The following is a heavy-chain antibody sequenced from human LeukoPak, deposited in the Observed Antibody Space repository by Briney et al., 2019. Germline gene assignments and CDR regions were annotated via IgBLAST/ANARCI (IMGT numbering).Heavy chain of an antibody. CDR2: IYSGGST. CDR1: GFTVSTNY. Sequence: GGSLRLSCAASGFTVSTNYMSWVRQAPGKGLEWVSVIYSGGSTHYADSVKGRFTISRDNSKNTLYLQMNNPRPEDTAVYFCARDLRDSRGSYGSDYWSQGTLVTVSS. V-gene: IGHV3-53*01. CDR3: ARDLRDSRGSYGSDY. J-gene: IGHJ4*02. D-gene: IGHD1-26*01.